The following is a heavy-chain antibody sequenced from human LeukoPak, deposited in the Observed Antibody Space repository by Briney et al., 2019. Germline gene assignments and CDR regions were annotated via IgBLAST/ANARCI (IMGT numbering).Heavy chain of an antibody. D-gene: IGHD5-18*01. J-gene: IGHJ4*02. CDR1: GFTFSSYW. CDR3: ARDLSGVAGYTYGRGIDY. V-gene: IGHV3-7*01. Sequence: PGGSLRLSCAASGFTFSSYWMSWVRQAPGKGLEWVANIKKDGSGKYYVDSVKGRFTISRDNAKTSLYLQMNSLRAEDTAVYYCARDLSGVAGYTYGRGIDYWGQGTLITVSP. CDR2: IKKDGSGK.